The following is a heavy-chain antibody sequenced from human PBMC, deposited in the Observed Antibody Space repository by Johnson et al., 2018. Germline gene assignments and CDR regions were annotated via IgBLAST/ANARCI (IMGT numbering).Heavy chain of an antibody. J-gene: IGHJ6*02. V-gene: IGHV3-9*01. D-gene: IGHD3-9*01. Sequence: VQLVESGGGLVQPGRSLRLSCVGHEFRIDDYAMNWVRQAPGKGLEWVSGITWNSGSIGYADSVKGRFTISRDNAMNSVYLQMDSRRPEDTALCYCANDVKDHRYAARRAYYGMDFWGQGTTVTVSS. CDR1: EFRIDDYA. CDR3: ANDVKDHRYAARRAYYGMDF. CDR2: ITWNSGSI.